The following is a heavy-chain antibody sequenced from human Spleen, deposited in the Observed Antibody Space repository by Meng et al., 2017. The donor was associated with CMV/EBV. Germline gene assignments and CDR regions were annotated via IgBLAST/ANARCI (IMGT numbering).Heavy chain of an antibody. D-gene: IGHD6-19*01. J-gene: IGHJ4*02. CDR3: ARGGQWRIRWPTDY. CDR2: INHSGST. V-gene: IGHV4-34*01. Sequence: VDLQRWGAGLVEPSETLSLTCGVYGAPFSGYWSWVRQPPGKGLEWIGEINHSGSTNYNPSLKSRVTISVDTSKNQFSLKLSSVTAADTAVYYCARGGQWRIRWPTDYWGQGTLVTVSS. CDR1: GAPFSGY.